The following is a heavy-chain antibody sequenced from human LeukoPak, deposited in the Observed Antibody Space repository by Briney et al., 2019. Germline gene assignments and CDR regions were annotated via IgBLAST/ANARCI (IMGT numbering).Heavy chain of an antibody. CDR2: FDPEDGET. CDR3: ATDMYHIGYGDYGPGAFDF. Sequence: ASVKLSCKVSGYTLTELSMHWVRQAPGKGLEWMGGFDPEDGETIYAQKFQGRVTMTEDTSTDTAYMELSSLRSEDTAVYYCATDMYHIGYGDYGPGAFDFWGQGTMVTVSS. D-gene: IGHD4-17*01. CDR1: GYTLTELS. J-gene: IGHJ3*01. V-gene: IGHV1-24*01.